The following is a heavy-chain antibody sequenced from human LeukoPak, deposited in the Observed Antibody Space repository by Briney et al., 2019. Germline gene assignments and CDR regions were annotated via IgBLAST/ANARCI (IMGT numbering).Heavy chain of an antibody. CDR3: AKGGSTSSWFWVD. CDR1: GFTFSDVW. J-gene: IGHJ4*02. V-gene: IGHV3-7*01. D-gene: IGHD6-13*01. CDR2: IKKDGSEK. Sequence: QPGGSLILSCAASGFTFSDVWMTWVRQAPGKGPEWVANIKKDGSEKYYVDSVKGRFTISRDNAENSLFLQMNSLTADDTAVCYCAKGGSTSSWFWVDWGQGTLVTVSS.